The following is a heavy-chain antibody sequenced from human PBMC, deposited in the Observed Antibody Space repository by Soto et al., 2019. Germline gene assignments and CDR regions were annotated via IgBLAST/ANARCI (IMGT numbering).Heavy chain of an antibody. CDR1: GYTFTGYY. D-gene: IGHD3-22*01. Sequence: ASVKVSCQASGYTFTGYYMHWVRQAPGQGLEWMGWINPNSGGTNYAQKFQGWVTMTRDTSISTAYMELSRLRSDDTAVYYCARGASYYYDSSGYYPNWGQGTLVTVSS. J-gene: IGHJ4*02. CDR3: ARGASYYYDSSGYYPN. CDR2: INPNSGGT. V-gene: IGHV1-2*04.